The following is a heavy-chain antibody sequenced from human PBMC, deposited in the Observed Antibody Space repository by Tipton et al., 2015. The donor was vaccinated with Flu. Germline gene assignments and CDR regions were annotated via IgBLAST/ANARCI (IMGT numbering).Heavy chain of an antibody. CDR2: VYYSGST. V-gene: IGHV4-30-4*01. D-gene: IGHD1-26*01. CDR1: GGSISGGDYY. CDR3: ARAVGGTEFDY. Sequence: LRLSCSVLGGSISGGDYYWSWIRQPPGKGLEWIGYVYYSGSTYYNPSLKSRLSMSLDTSKKQLSLKPSSVTAADTAVYYCARAVGGTEFDYWGQGTLVTVSS. J-gene: IGHJ4*02.